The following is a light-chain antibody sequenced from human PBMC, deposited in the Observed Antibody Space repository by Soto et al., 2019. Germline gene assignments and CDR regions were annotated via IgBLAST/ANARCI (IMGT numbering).Light chain of an antibody. J-gene: IGLJ3*02. Sequence: QSVLTQPASVSGSPGQSITISCTGTTSDVGAYNYVSWYQQHPGKAPKLIIYEVSSRPLGVSNRFSGSKSGYTASLTISGLHSEDEADYYCSSYTTNTPLVFGGGTKRTVL. CDR2: EVS. CDR1: TSDVGAYNY. CDR3: SSYTTNTPLV. V-gene: IGLV2-14*01.